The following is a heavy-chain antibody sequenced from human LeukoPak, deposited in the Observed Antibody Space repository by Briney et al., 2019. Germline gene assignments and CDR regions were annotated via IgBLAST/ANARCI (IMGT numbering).Heavy chain of an antibody. CDR2: ISSSSSYI. CDR3: ARIGYCSSTSCLDY. Sequence: GGSLRLSCAASGFTFSSNWMHWVRQAPGKGLEWVSSISSSSSYIYYAGSVKGRFTISRDNAKNSLYLQMNSLRAEDTAVYYCARIGYCSSTSCLDYWGQGTLVTVSS. V-gene: IGHV3-21*01. J-gene: IGHJ4*02. D-gene: IGHD2-2*01. CDR1: GFTFSSNW.